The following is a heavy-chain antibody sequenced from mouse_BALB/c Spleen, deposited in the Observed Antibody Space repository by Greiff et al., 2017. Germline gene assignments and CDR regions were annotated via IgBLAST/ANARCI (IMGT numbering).Heavy chain of an antibody. Sequence: EVQGVESGGGLVQPGGSRKLSCAASGFTFSSFGMHWVRQAPEKGLEWVAYISSGSSTIYYADTVKGRFTISRDNPKNTLFLQMTSLRSEDTAMYYCARSGWALYYYAMDYWGQGTSVTVSS. CDR2: ISSGSSTI. J-gene: IGHJ4*01. CDR1: GFTFSSFG. CDR3: ARSGWALYYYAMDY. D-gene: IGHD1-1*02. V-gene: IGHV5-17*02.